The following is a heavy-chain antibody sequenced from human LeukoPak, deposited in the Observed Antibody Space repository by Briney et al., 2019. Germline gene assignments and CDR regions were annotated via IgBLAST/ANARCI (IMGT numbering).Heavy chain of an antibody. V-gene: IGHV6-1*01. CDR3: VRGGRGAFDI. CDR2: TYYRSKWYN. Sequence: SQTLSLTCAISGDSVSSNSAAWNWIRQSPSRGLEWLGRTYYRSKWYNEYALSVNSRIAINPDTSKSQFSLQLNSVTPEDTAVYYCVRGGRGAFDIWDQGTMVTVSS. J-gene: IGHJ3*02. D-gene: IGHD3-10*01. CDR1: GDSVSSNSAA.